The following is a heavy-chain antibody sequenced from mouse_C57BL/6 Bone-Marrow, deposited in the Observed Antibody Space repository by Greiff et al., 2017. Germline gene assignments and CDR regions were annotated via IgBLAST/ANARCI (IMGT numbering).Heavy chain of an antibody. CDR1: GYTFTSYW. Sequence: QVLLQQPGAELVKPGASVKLSCKASGYTFTSYWMHWVKQRPGQGLEWIGMIHPNSGSTNYNEKFKSKATLTVDKSSSTAYMQLNSLTSEDSAGYYCASGYDYDGFAYWGQGTLVTVSA. D-gene: IGHD2-4*01. J-gene: IGHJ3*01. V-gene: IGHV1-64*01. CDR3: ASGYDYDGFAY. CDR2: IHPNSGST.